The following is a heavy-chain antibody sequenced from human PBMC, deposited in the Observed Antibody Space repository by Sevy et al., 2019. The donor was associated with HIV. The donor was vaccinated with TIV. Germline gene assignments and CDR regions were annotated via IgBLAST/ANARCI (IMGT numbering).Heavy chain of an antibody. CDR1: GGSISSYY. V-gene: IGHV4-59*01. D-gene: IGHD1-26*01. Sequence: SETLSLTCTASGGSISSYYWSWIRQPPGKGLEWIGYIYYSGSTNYNPSLKSRVTISVDTSKNQFSLKRSSVTAADTAVYYCARDLFQSAGGYYYYYGMDVWGQGTTVTVSS. CDR2: IYYSGST. J-gene: IGHJ6*02. CDR3: ARDLFQSAGGYYYYYGMDV.